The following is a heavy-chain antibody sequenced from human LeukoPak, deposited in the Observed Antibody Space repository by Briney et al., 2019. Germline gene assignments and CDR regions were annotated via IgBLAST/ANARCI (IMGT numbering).Heavy chain of an antibody. CDR2: IYYSGST. CDR3: AVGEYSACGFDY. V-gene: IGHV4-59*12. J-gene: IGHJ4*02. CDR1: GVSISSYY. D-gene: IGHD5-12*01. Sequence: KTSETLSLTCTVSGVSISSYYWSWIRQPPGIGLKWIGYIYYSGSTNYNPSLKRRVTISVDTSKREFSMSLRSVTAADKAVYYCAVGEYSACGFDYWGQGTLVTVSS.